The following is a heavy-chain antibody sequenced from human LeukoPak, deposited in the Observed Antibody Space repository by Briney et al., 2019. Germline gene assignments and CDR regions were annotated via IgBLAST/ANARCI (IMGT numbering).Heavy chain of an antibody. CDR2: ISGGGDIT. CDR3: VREDTPATANY. Sequence: GGSLRLSCAASGFTFSRFPMSWLRQTPGKGLEWVSAISGGGDITYYADSVTGRFTISRDNSKDTLFLQMHSLRPGDTAVYYCVREDTPATANYWGQGTLVTISS. D-gene: IGHD2-21*02. CDR1: GFTFSRFP. J-gene: IGHJ4*02. V-gene: IGHV3-23*01.